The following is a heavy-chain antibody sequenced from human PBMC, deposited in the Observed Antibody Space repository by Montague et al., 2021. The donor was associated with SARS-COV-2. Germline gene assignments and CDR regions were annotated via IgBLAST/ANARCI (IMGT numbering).Heavy chain of an antibody. V-gene: IGHV4-4*02. Sequence: SETLSLTCGVSGGSISDNNWWSWVRQSPETGLEWIVEIFLGGHTDYNPSLTSRVTISLDKSKNQFSLKLTSVTAADTAVYYCARDIWEPEVRSRGWFDPWGQEILVTVSS. D-gene: IGHD1-26*01. CDR1: GGSISDNNW. CDR2: IFLGGHT. J-gene: IGHJ5*02. CDR3: ARDIWEPEVRSRGWFDP.